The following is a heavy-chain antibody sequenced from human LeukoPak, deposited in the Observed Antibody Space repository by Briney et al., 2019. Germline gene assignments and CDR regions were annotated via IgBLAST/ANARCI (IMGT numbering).Heavy chain of an antibody. D-gene: IGHD5-12*01. CDR1: GGSISSYY. J-gene: IGHJ4*02. CDR3: ARDYHSGCDSRTFDY. V-gene: IGHV4-4*07. CDR2: IYTSGST. Sequence: SETLSLTCTVSGGSISSYYWSWIRQPAGKGLEWIGRIYTSGSTNYNPSLKSRVTMSVDTSKNQFSLKLSSVTAADTAVYYCARDYHSGCDSRTFDYWGQGTLVTVSS.